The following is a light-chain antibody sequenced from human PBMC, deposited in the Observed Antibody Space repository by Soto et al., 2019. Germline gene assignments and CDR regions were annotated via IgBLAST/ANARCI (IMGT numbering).Light chain of an antibody. J-gene: IGLJ1*01. CDR3: SSHGGANNFYI. CDR1: SSAVGAYNY. V-gene: IGLV2-8*01. Sequence: SALTQPPSPSGSPGQSVTISCTGTSSAVGAYNYVSWYQQHPGKVPKLIIYEVTKRPSGVPDRFSAAKSGNTASLTVSGLQAEDEADYYCSSHGGANNFYIFGTGTRSPS. CDR2: EVT.